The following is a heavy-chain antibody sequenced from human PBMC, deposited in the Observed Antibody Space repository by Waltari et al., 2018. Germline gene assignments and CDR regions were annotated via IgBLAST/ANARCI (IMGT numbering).Heavy chain of an antibody. CDR2: ISEDGSEK. J-gene: IGHJ3*01. V-gene: IGHV3-7*01. CDR1: GFTFSHYW. CDR3: ARWDAFDV. Sequence: EVQLVESGGGLVQPGGSLRLSCVASGFTFSHYWMTWVRQAPGKGLEWVANISEDGSEKYYVDSVKGRFTTSRDNAKNSLYLQMNSLRAEDTAVYYCARWDAFDVWGQGTVVTVSS.